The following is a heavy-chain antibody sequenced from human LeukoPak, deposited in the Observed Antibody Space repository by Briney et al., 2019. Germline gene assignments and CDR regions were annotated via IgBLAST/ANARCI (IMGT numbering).Heavy chain of an antibody. Sequence: GGSLRLSCAASGFTFSGSAMHWVRQASGKGLEWVGRIRSKANSYATAYAASVKGRFTISRDDSKNTAYLQMNSLKTEDTAVYYCTRRIAGNPSGYWGQGTLVTVSS. CDR3: TRRIAGNPSGY. D-gene: IGHD6-13*01. CDR1: GFTFSGSA. CDR2: IRSKANSYAT. V-gene: IGHV3-73*01. J-gene: IGHJ4*02.